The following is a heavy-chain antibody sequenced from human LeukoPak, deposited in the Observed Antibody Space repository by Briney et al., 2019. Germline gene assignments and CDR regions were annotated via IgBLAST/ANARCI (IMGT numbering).Heavy chain of an antibody. CDR3: AADKNNRSWYYY. CDR2: IDKSGST. J-gene: IGHJ4*02. D-gene: IGHD6-13*01. Sequence: SETLSLTCTVSGASITNYYWSWIRQPPGKGLEWIGYIDKSGSTNYSPSLKSRVTISVDTSTNQFSLRLSPVTAADTAVYYCAADKNNRSWYYYWGQGILVTVSS. V-gene: IGHV4-59*08. CDR1: GASITNYY.